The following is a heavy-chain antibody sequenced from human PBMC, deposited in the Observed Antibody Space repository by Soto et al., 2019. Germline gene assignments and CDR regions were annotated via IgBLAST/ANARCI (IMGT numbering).Heavy chain of an antibody. V-gene: IGHV3-7*01. CDR2: IKQDGREK. Sequence: EVQLVESGGGLVQPGGSLRLSCAASGFTFSSYWMSWVRQAPGKGLEWVANIKQDGREKYNVDFVKGRFTIYRDNAKNSLYLQMNSLRVEDTAVYYCARAYGSGSLSGYWGQGTLVTVSS. D-gene: IGHD3-10*01. CDR1: GFTFSSYW. CDR3: ARAYGSGSLSGY. J-gene: IGHJ4*02.